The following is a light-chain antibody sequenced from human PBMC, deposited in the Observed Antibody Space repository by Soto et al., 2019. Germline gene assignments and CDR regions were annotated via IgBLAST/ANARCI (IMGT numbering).Light chain of an antibody. CDR2: ENN. V-gene: IGLV6-57*04. Sequence: NFMLTQPHSVSESPGKTLSISCTRSSGSIANNYVQWYQQRPGSAPTTVIYENNQRLSGVPDRFSGSTDGSSNSASLTISGLQPEDEADYYCQSYDSDFVVFGGGTKLTVL. J-gene: IGLJ2*01. CDR3: QSYDSDFVV. CDR1: SGSIANNY.